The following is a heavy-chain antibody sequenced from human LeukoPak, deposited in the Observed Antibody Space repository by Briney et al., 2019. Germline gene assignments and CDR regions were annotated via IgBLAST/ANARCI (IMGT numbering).Heavy chain of an antibody. J-gene: IGHJ1*01. Sequence: SETLSLTCTISGGSITSYFWTWIRQPPGKGLEWIWYFYHRGTTNYNPSLKSRVTISVDTSKNQLSLKMSSVTAADTAVYYCAQIAPYSPGYSQHWGQGTLATVSS. D-gene: IGHD2-15*01. CDR1: GGSITSYF. CDR2: FYHRGTT. V-gene: IGHV4-59*01. CDR3: AQIAPYSPGYSQH.